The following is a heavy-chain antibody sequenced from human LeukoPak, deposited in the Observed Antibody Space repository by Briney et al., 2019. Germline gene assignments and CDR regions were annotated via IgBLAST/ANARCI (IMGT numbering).Heavy chain of an antibody. J-gene: IGHJ4*02. V-gene: IGHV3-23*01. Sequence: SGGSLRLSCAASGFTFSSYWMSWVRQAPGKGLEWVSVISGSGDSTYYIDSVKGRFTISRDNSKNTLYMQMNSLRAEDTTVYYCAKGIELWLTYFDHWGQGTLVTASS. CDR3: AKGIELWLTYFDH. D-gene: IGHD5-18*01. CDR2: ISGSGDST. CDR1: GFTFSSYW.